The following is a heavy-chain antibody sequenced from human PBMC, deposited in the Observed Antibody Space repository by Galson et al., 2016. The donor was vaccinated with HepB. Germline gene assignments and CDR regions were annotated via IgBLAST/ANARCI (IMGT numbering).Heavy chain of an antibody. V-gene: IGHV3-7*03. CDR3: VRGGARAPDH. D-gene: IGHD3-16*01. CDR1: GFTFSGFG. J-gene: IGHJ4*02. Sequence: SLRLSCAASGFTFSGFGMSWARQAPGKGLEWVANIKHDGSDKNYVDSVKGRFTISRDNAKNSLYLQMNSLRVEDTAVYYCVRGGARAPDHWGQGTLVTVSS. CDR2: IKHDGSDK.